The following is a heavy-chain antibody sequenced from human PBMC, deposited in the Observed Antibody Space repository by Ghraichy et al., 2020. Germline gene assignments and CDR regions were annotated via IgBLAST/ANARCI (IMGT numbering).Heavy chain of an antibody. D-gene: IGHD1-26*01. Sequence: GGSLRLSCAASGFTFDDYAMHWVRQAPGKGLEWVSLISGDGGSTYYADSVKGRFTISRDNSKNSLYLQMNSLRTEDTALYYCATRGATTGSDAFDIWGQGTMVTVSS. V-gene: IGHV3-43*02. J-gene: IGHJ3*02. CDR2: ISGDGGST. CDR1: GFTFDDYA. CDR3: ATRGATTGSDAFDI.